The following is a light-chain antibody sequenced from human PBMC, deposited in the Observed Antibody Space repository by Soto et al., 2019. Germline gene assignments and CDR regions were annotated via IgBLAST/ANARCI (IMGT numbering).Light chain of an antibody. CDR3: QQYNSFSLT. Sequence: IHITHSPSTLSASVLYRVTITFLASQIVSSRLAWYQQKPGKAPKVLIYDASSLNIGVPSRFSGSGSETDFTLTISSLQPEDFAIYYCQQYNSFSLTFGGGTKVDIK. V-gene: IGKV1-5*01. CDR1: QIVSSR. CDR2: DAS. J-gene: IGKJ4*01.